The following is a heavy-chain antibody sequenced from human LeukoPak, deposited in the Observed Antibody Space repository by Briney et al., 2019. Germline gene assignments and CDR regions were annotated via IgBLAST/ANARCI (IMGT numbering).Heavy chain of an antibody. J-gene: IGHJ4*02. CDR3: AKGGSSWYYFDY. CDR1: GFTFSSYA. V-gene: IGHV3-23*01. CDR2: ISGSGGST. Sequence: GGSLRLSCAASGFTFSSYAMSWVRQAPGKGLEWVSAISGSGGSTYYADSVRGRFTISRDNSKNTLYLQMNSLRAEDTALYYCAKGGSSWYYFDYWGQGTLVTVSS. D-gene: IGHD6-13*01.